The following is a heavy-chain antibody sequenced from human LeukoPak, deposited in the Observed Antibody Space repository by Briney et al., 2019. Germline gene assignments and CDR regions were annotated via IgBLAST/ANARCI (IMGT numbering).Heavy chain of an antibody. CDR2: IKQDGSEI. CDR1: GFTFSSYW. V-gene: IGHV3-7*05. D-gene: IGHD1-1*01. J-gene: IGHJ4*02. CDR3: TRDRSGQD. Sequence: GGSLRLSCAASGFTFSSYWMTWVRQAPGKGLEWVANIKQDGSEIYYVESVKGRFTISRDNAKSSLYLQMNSLRAEDTAVYYCTRDRSGQDWGQGTLVTVSS.